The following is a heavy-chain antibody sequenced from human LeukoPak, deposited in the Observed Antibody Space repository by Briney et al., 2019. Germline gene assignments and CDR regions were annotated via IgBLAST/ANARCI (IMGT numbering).Heavy chain of an antibody. CDR3: ARLHYSSAWGPSNFDY. CDR2: FDGDDDT. Sequence: SGPTLVKPTQTLTLTCTFSGFSLSTSGMGINLIRQPPGKALEWLALFDGDDDTNYSQPLQTRLTISKDTCKTQVVLTMTNMDPVDTATYYCARLHYSSAWGPSNFDYWGQGILVTVSS. J-gene: IGHJ4*02. CDR1: GFSLSTSGMG. V-gene: IGHV2-70*13. D-gene: IGHD6-25*01.